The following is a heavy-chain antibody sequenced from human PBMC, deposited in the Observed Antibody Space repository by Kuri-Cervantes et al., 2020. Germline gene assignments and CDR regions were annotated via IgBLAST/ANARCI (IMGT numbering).Heavy chain of an antibody. CDR1: GYSISSGYY. J-gene: IGHJ4*02. CDR3: ARIAVAGILNPFDY. D-gene: IGHD6-19*01. CDR2: IYHSGST. Sequence: SETLSLTCAVSGYSISSGYYWGWIRQPPGKGLEWIGSIYHSGSTYYNPSLKSRVTISVDTSKNQFSLKLSSVTAADTAVYYCARIAVAGILNPFDYWGQGTLVTVSS. V-gene: IGHV4-38-2*01.